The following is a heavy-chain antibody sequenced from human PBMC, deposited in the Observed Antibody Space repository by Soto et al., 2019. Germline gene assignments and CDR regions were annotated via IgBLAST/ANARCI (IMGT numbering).Heavy chain of an antibody. J-gene: IGHJ6*02. CDR3: ASLLWVSHNGVIYYYYAMDV. V-gene: IGHV1-69*01. D-gene: IGHD2-21*01. CDR2: IIPVFRSV. CDR1: GGTFSTFG. Sequence: QVQLVQSGAEVKNPGSSVKVSCKASGGTFSTFGISWVRQAPGQGLEWMGGIIPVFRSVKYAQKFQGRVTITADESTSTASLELSSLRSEDTAVYRCASLLWVSHNGVIYYYYAMDVWGQGTTVTVSS.